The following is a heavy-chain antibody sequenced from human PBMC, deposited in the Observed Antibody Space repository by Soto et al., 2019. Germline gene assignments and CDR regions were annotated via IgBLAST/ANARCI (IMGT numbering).Heavy chain of an antibody. CDR1: GGTFRSYA. Sequence: QVQLVQSGAEVKKPGSSVKVSCKASGGTFRSYAIRWVRQAPVQGLEWMGGIIPIFGTANYAQKFQGRVTITADESTSTAYMELSSLRSEDTAVYYCARGTSGSYYTPFWFDPWGQGTLVTVSS. V-gene: IGHV1-69*12. J-gene: IGHJ5*02. CDR2: IIPIFGTA. D-gene: IGHD3-10*01. CDR3: ARGTSGSYYTPFWFDP.